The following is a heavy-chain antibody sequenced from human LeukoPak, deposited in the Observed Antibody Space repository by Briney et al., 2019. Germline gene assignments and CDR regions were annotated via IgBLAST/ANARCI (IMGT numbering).Heavy chain of an antibody. V-gene: IGHV3-11*01. J-gene: IGHJ4*02. CDR2: ISNTGSTI. D-gene: IGHD1-14*01. CDR3: ARVATGWLSFDY. CDR1: GFTFSDYF. Sequence: GGSLRLSCAASGFTFSDYFMTWIRQAPGKGLEWVSYISNTGSTIYYADSVKGRFTISRDNTKNSLYLQMNSLRAEDTAVYYCARVATGWLSFDYWGQGTLVTVSS.